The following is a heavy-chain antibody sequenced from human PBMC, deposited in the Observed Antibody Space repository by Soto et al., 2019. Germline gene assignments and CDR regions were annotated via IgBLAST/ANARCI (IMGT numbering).Heavy chain of an antibody. D-gene: IGHD4-17*01. CDR3: TSLYYGH. V-gene: IGHV3-15*01. CDR1: EFTFANAW. Sequence: EVQLVESGGDLVKPGGSLRLSCAASEFTFANAWISWVRQAPGKGLEWVGRIKSKADGGTTDYAAPVKGRFTISRDESQNTLYLQMNSLKTEDLAVYYCTSLYYGHWGQGTLVTVSS. J-gene: IGHJ4*02. CDR2: IKSKADGGTT.